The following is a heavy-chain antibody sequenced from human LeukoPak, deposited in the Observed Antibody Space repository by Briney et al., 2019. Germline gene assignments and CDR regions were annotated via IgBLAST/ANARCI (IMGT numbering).Heavy chain of an antibody. CDR1: ELTVSSNY. CDR2: IYSGGIT. CDR3: ARRTTADYYFDY. D-gene: IGHD2-2*01. J-gene: IGHJ4*02. V-gene: IGHV3-53*01. Sequence: NPGGSLRLSCAASELTVSSNYMSWVRQAPGKGLEWVSVIYSGGITYYTDSVKGRFTISRDNSKSTLYLQMNSLRAEDTAVYYCARRTTADYYFDYWGQGTLVTVSS.